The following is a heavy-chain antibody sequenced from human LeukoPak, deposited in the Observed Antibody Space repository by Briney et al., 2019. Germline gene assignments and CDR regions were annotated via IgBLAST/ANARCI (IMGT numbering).Heavy chain of an antibody. V-gene: IGHV3-23*01. CDR2: ISGSGGST. CDR3: AKGRAYRVYASSDS. Sequence: GGSLRLSCAASGFSFRSYAMSWVRQAPGKGLEWVSGISGSGGSTYYSDSVKDRFTISRDNSNNTAFLQMNSLRGDDTAVYFCAKGRAYRVYASSDSWGQGTLVTVSS. D-gene: IGHD2-8*01. J-gene: IGHJ4*02. CDR1: GFSFRSYA.